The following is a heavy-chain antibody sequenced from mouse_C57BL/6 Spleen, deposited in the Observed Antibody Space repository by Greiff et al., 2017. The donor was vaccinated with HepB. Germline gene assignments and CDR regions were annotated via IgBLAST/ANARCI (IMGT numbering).Heavy chain of an antibody. V-gene: IGHV14-1*01. D-gene: IGHD1-1*01. CDR3: TTEKDYYGSSWGFAY. Sequence: EVQLQQSGAELVRPGASVKLSCTASGFNIKDYYMHWVKQRPEQGLEWIGRIDPEDGDTEYDPKFQGKATMTADTSSNTAYLQLSSLTSEDTAVYYCTTEKDYYGSSWGFAYWGQGTLVTVSA. J-gene: IGHJ3*01. CDR1: GFNIKDYY. CDR2: IDPEDGDT.